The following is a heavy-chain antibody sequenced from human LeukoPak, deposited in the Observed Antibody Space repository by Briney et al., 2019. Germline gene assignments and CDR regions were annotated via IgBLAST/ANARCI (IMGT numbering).Heavy chain of an antibody. CDR2: IYYSGST. J-gene: IGHJ4*02. CDR3: ARAENGFWSGYDY. V-gene: IGHV4-30-4*08. D-gene: IGHD3-3*01. Sequence: SQTLSLTCTVSGGSISSGDYYWSWIRQPPGKGLEWIGYIYYSGSTYYNPSLKSRVTISADTSKNQFSLKLSSVTAADTAVYCCARAENGFWSGYDYWGQGTLVTVSS. CDR1: GGSISSGDYY.